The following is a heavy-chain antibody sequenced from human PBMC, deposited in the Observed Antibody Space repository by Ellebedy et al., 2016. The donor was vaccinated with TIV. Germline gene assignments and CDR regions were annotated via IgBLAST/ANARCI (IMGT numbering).Heavy chain of an antibody. V-gene: IGHV4-59*03. CDR1: GGSISPYY. CDR2: IFYAGST. D-gene: IGHD5-12*01. CDR3: ARGYGYFDT. Sequence: MPSETLSLTCTVSGGSISPYYWSWIRQPPGKGLEWMGFIFYAGSTNFNPSLKSRVTISVDTSKNQFSLKLTSVTAADTAVYYCARGYGYFDTWGQGTLVTVSS. J-gene: IGHJ5*02.